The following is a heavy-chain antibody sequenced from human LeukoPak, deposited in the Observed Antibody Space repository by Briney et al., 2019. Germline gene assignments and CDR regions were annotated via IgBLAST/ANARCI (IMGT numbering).Heavy chain of an antibody. V-gene: IGHV3-48*03. J-gene: IGHJ4*02. Sequence: GGSLRLSCGASGFTFSSYEMIWVRQTPGKGLEWVSYISSSGTSLQYADSVKGRFTISRDNAENSLYLHMNSLRAEDTAVYYCAKESGGSGSYDWGQGTLVTVSS. D-gene: IGHD3-10*01. CDR1: GFTFSSYE. CDR2: ISSSGTSL. CDR3: AKESGGSGSYD.